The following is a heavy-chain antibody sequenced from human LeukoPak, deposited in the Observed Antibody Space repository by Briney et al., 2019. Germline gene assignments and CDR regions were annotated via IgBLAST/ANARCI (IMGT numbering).Heavy chain of an antibody. D-gene: IGHD1-14*01. J-gene: IGHJ4*02. CDR3: ARDAPGPDTNFDY. Sequence: SETLSLTCAVYGGSLSGYYWSWIRQPPGKGLEWIGEINHSGSTNYNPSLKSRVTISVDTSKKQFSLKLSSVTAAYTAVYYCARDAPGPDTNFDYWGQGTLVTVSS. CDR1: GGSLSGYY. CDR2: INHSGST. V-gene: IGHV4-34*01.